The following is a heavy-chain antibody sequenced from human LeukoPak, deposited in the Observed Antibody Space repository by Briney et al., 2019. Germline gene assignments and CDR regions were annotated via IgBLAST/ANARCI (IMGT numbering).Heavy chain of an antibody. J-gene: IGHJ5*02. V-gene: IGHV3-66*01. CDR1: GFTVSSNY. CDR3: ARVGKKVLFDP. D-gene: IGHD4-23*01. CDR2: IYSGGST. Sequence: PGGSLRLSCAASGFTVSSNYMSWVRQAPGKGLEWVSVIYSGGSTYYADSVKGRFTTSGDNSKNTLYLQMNSLRAEDTAVYYCARVGKKVLFDPWGQGTLVTVSS.